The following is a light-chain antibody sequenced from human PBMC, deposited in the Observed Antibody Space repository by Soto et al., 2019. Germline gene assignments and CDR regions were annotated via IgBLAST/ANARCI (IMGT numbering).Light chain of an antibody. CDR3: QQLKSYPPFT. J-gene: IGKJ3*01. V-gene: IGKV1-9*01. Sequence: DIQLTQSPSFLSASVGDRVTITCRASQGISSYLAWYQQKPGKAPKLLIYAASTLQSGVPSRFSGSGSGTEFTPTISSPQPENFATYYRQQLKSYPPFTFGPGTKVDIK. CDR2: AAS. CDR1: QGISSY.